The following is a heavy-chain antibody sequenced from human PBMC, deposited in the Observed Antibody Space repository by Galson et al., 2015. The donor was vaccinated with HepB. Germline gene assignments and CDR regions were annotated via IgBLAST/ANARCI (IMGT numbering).Heavy chain of an antibody. D-gene: IGHD3-22*01. CDR2: ISYDGSNK. CDR3: ASDDSSGSFDY. V-gene: IGHV3-30*04. Sequence: LRLSCAASGFTFSSYAMHWVRQAPGKGLEWVAVISYDGSNKYYADSVKGRFTISRDNSKNTLYLQMNSLRAEDTAVYYCASDDSSGSFDYWGQGTLVTVSS. J-gene: IGHJ4*02. CDR1: GFTFSSYA.